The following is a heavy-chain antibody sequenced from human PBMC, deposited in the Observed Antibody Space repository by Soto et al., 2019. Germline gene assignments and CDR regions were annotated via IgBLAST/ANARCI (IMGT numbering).Heavy chain of an antibody. CDR2: IIPMFGTA. CDR3: ARFAHPGGYNAY. CDR1: GGTFNTFA. V-gene: IGHV1-69*01. D-gene: IGHD1-1*01. J-gene: IGHJ4*02. Sequence: QVQLVQSGAEVKKPGSSVKVSCMASGGTFNTFAITWVRQAPGQGLECMGGIIPMFGTAHYAQKFQGRVTITADESARTVYMDLSSLRSEDTAVYYCARFAHPGGYNAYWGQGTLVTVSS.